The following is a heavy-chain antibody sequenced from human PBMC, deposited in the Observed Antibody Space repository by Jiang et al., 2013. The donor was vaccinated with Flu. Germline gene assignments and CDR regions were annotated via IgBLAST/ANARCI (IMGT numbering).Heavy chain of an antibody. V-gene: IGHV1-18*01. CDR3: ARDRDWKGYCSGYRCFDY. J-gene: IGHJ4*02. D-gene: IGHD2-15*01. CDR2: VSGYNGNT. CDR1: GYSFASSG. Sequence: GAEVKKPGASVKVSCRSSGYSFASSGISWVRQAPGQGLEWMGWVSGYNGNTNYAQNFQGRVTMTTDTSTSTVYMELRSLTSDDTAVYYCARDRDWKGYCSGYRCFDYWGQGTLVTVSS.